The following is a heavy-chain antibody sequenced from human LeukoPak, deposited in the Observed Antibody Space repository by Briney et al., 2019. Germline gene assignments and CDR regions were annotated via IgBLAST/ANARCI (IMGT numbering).Heavy chain of an antibody. CDR3: AKDRPNYYGTNGNYYTRNGDH. D-gene: IGHD3-22*01. CDR1: GFTFNNYA. V-gene: IGHV3-23*01. J-gene: IGHJ5*02. CDR2: ISGSGDYT. Sequence: GGSLRLSCAASGFTFNNYAMSWVRQAPGKGLEWVSYISGSGDYTFYADSVKGQFTISRHNSKDTLYLQMNSLRVEDTAIYYCAKDRPNYYGTNGNYYTRNGDHWGQGTLVTVSS.